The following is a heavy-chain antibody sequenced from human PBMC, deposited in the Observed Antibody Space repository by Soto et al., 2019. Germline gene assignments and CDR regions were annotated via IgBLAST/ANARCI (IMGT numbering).Heavy chain of an antibody. J-gene: IGHJ4*02. CDR1: GGSISSYY. Sequence: SETLSLTCAVSGGSISSYYWSWIRQPPGKGLEWIGYIYYSGSTNYNPSLKSRVTISVDTSKNQFSLKLSSVTAADTAVYYCARVAVAGTRVDYWGQGTLVTVSS. CDR2: IYYSGST. CDR3: ARVAVAGTRVDY. V-gene: IGHV4-59*12. D-gene: IGHD6-19*01.